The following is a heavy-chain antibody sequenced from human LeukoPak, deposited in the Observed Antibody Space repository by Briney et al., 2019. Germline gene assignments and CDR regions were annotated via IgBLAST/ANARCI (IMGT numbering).Heavy chain of an antibody. CDR2: INHSGST. V-gene: IGHV4-34*01. D-gene: IGHD3-9*01. CDR1: GGSFSGYY. CDR3: ARGSRILSRYLDWLHPFDY. J-gene: IGHJ4*02. Sequence: SETLSLTCAVYGGSFSGYYWSWIRQPPGKGLEWIGEINHSGSTNYNPSLKSRVTISVDTSKNQFSLKLSSVTAADTAVYYCARGSRILSRYLDWLHPFDYWGQGTLVTVSS.